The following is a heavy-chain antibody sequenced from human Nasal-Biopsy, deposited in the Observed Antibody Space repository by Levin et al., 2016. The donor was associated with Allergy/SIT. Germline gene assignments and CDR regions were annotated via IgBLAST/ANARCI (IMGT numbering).Heavy chain of an antibody. CDR2: TYYRSKWYI. CDR1: GDNIYSNVAA. V-gene: IGHV6-1*01. Sequence: SQTLSLTCAISGDNIYSNVAAWNWFRQSPSRGLEWLGRTYYRSKWYIENAISVKGRIIVNPDTSKNQFSLQLHSVTPEDTGVYYCARAAPPYNYYFDYWGQGTVVTVSA. CDR3: ARAAPPYNYYFDY. J-gene: IGHJ4*02. D-gene: IGHD1-1*01.